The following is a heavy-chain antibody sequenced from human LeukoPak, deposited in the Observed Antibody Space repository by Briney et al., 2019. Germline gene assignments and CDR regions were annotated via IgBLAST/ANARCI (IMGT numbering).Heavy chain of an antibody. V-gene: IGHV3-23*01. Sequence: GGSLRLSCAASGFTFSSYAMSWVRQAPGKGLEWVSAISGSGGSTYYADSVKGRFTISRDNSKNTLYLQMNSLRAEDTAVYYCAKDNYGSGSYYNHYYYYMDVWGKGTTVTVSS. CDR2: ISGSGGST. J-gene: IGHJ6*03. CDR3: AKDNYGSGSYYNHYYYYMDV. CDR1: GFTFSSYA. D-gene: IGHD3-10*01.